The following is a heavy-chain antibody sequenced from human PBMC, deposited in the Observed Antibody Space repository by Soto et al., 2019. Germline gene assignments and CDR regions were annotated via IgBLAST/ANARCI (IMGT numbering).Heavy chain of an antibody. Sequence: QVQLQESGPGLVKPSETLSLTCTVAGGSLTDHYWNWFRQYPGKGLHWIGYVYYSGGTNYNPSLMSRVTMSVDTFKTQFSLNLRSVTAADTAVYYCARGNDWKSSTFDIWGQGTMVSVSS. J-gene: IGHJ3*02. CDR1: GGSLTDHY. V-gene: IGHV4-59*11. CDR3: ARGNDWKSSTFDI. CDR2: VYYSGGT. D-gene: IGHD2-21*01.